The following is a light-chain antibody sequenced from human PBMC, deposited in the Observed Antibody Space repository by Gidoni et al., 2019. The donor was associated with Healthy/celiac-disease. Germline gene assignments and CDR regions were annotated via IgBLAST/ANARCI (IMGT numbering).Light chain of an antibody. J-gene: IGLJ2*01. Sequence: QSALTQPASVSVSPGQSITISCTGTSSDVGSYNLVSWYKQHPGKAPKLMIYEGSKRPSGVSNRFSGSKSGNTASLTISGLQAEDEADYYCCSYAGSSTFVFGGGTKLTVL. CDR3: CSYAGSSTFV. CDR1: SSDVGSYNL. CDR2: EGS. V-gene: IGLV2-23*03.